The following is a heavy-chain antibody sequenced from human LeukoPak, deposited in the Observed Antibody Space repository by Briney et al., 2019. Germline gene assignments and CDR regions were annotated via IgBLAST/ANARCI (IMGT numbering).Heavy chain of an antibody. CDR3: MRGPYGASISKWFDP. J-gene: IGHJ5*02. CDR1: RGSISGYS. CDR2: IYYSGDT. D-gene: IGHD4/OR15-4a*01. V-gene: IGHV4-59*01. Sequence: SETLSLTCTVSRGSISGYSWSWIRQSPGGGLEWIGYIYYSGDTAYNPSLRSRVTMSVDTSKNQFSLQLKSMTTADTAVYYCMRGPYGASISKWFDPWGQGTQVIVSP.